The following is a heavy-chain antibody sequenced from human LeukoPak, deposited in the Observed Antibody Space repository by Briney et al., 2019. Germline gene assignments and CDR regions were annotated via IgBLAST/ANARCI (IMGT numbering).Heavy chain of an antibody. D-gene: IGHD3-10*01. CDR3: AREVFYYADC. CDR2: IYTSGSI. Sequence: SQTLSLTCTVSGGSINSDTYYWSWIRQPAGKGLEWIGRIYTSGSISYNPSLESRVTISVDTSNNQFSLKLSSVTAADTAVYYCAREVFYYADCWGQGTLVTVSS. J-gene: IGHJ4*02. CDR1: GGSINSDTYY. V-gene: IGHV4-61*02.